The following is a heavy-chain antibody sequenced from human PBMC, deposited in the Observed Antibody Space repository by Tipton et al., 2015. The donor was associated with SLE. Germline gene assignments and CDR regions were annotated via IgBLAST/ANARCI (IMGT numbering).Heavy chain of an antibody. CDR3: ARDPKY. CDR2: LYYSGST. V-gene: IGHV4-61*01. CDR1: GGSIRSSRHF. Sequence: TLSLTCTVSGGSIRSSRHFWGWIRQPPGKGLEWIGVLYYSGSTNYNPSLKSRVTISIETSKNQFSLRLSPVTATDTAVYYCARDPKYWGQGTLVIVSS. J-gene: IGHJ4*02.